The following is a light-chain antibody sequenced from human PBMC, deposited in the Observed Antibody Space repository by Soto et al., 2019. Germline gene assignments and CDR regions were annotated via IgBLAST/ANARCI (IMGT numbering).Light chain of an antibody. CDR1: QSISSW. Sequence: DIQMTQSPSTLSASVGDRVTITCRASQSISSWLAWYQQKPGKAPKLLIYKASSLESGVPSRFSGSGSGTEFTLTISSLQPDDFATYYCQQYNSYPRKTFGQGTKWIS. V-gene: IGKV1-5*03. CDR3: QQYNSYPRKT. CDR2: KAS. J-gene: IGKJ1*01.